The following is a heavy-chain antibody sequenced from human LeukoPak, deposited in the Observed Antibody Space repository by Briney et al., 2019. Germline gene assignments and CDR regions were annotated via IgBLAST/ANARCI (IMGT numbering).Heavy chain of an antibody. CDR3: ARSRRYYDFWSEGDWFDP. V-gene: IGHV3-30*04. Sequence: GGSLRLSCAASGFTFSSYAMHWVRQAPGKGLEWVAVISYDGSNKYYADSVKGRFTISRDNSKNTLYLQMNSLRAEDTALYYCARSRRYYDFWSEGDWFDPWGQGTLVTVSS. CDR1: GFTFSSYA. J-gene: IGHJ5*02. CDR2: ISYDGSNK. D-gene: IGHD3/OR15-3a*01.